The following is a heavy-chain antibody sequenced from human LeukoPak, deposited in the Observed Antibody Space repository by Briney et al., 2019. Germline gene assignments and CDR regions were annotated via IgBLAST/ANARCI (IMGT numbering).Heavy chain of an antibody. J-gene: IGHJ5*02. CDR3: ARHSYCDSGRNNWFDP. V-gene: IGHV4-39*01. D-gene: IGHD3-10*01. CDR2: VCYNGGT. Sequence: KPSETLSLTCTVSGGSISSSSHYWGWVRQPPGKGLEWIGNVCYNGGTYYNPSLKSRVILSLDTSKNQLSLKLNSVTAADTAVYYCARHSYCDSGRNNWFDPWGQGTLVTVSS. CDR1: GGSISSSSHY.